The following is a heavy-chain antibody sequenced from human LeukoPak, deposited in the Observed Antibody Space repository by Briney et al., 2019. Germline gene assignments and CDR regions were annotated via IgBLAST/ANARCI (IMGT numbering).Heavy chain of an antibody. J-gene: IGHJ4*02. Sequence: SETLSLTCTVSGGSISSNSYYWGWIRQPPGQGLEWIGSIYYSGSTYYNPSLKSRVTISVDTSKNQFSLKLSSVTAADTAVYYRARHVTVTAKHSDYWGQGTLVTVSS. D-gene: IGHD2-21*02. CDR1: GGSISSNSYY. CDR2: IYYSGST. V-gene: IGHV4-39*01. CDR3: ARHVTVTAKHSDY.